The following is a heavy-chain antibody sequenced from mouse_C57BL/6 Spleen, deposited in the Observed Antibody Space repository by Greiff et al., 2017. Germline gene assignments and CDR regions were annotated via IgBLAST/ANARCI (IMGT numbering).Heavy chain of an antibody. CDR2: ISSGGDYI. V-gene: IGHV5-9-1*02. CDR3: TRGDYGTSWFAY. Sequence: EVKLQESGEGLVKPGGSLKLSCAASGFTFSSYAMSWVRQTPEKRLEWVAYISSGGDYIYYADTVKGRFTISRDNARNTLYLQMSSLKSEDTAMYYCTRGDYGTSWFAYWGQETLVTVSA. D-gene: IGHD2-1*01. J-gene: IGHJ3*01. CDR1: GFTFSSYA.